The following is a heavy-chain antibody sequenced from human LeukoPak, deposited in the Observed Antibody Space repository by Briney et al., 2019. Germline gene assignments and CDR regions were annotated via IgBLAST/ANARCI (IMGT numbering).Heavy chain of an antibody. CDR1: GFTFDDYA. V-gene: IGHV3-9*01. J-gene: IGHJ3*02. Sequence: GRSLRLSCAASGFTFDDYAMHWVRQAPGKGLEWVSGISWNSGSIGYADSVKGRFTISRDNAKNSLYLQMNSLRAEDTALYYCAKERIWFGDLGHAFDIWGQGTVVTVSS. CDR2: ISWNSGSI. CDR3: AKERIWFGDLGHAFDI. D-gene: IGHD3-10*01.